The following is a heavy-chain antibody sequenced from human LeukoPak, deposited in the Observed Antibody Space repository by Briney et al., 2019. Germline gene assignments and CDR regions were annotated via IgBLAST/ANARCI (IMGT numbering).Heavy chain of an antibody. V-gene: IGHV4-34*01. D-gene: IGHD3-22*01. CDR1: GGSFSGYY. CDR3: ARHDSSGYYYYAHAFEI. CDR2: INHSGST. Sequence: SETLSLTCAVYGGSFSGYYWSWIRQPPGKGLEWIGEINHSGSTNYNPSLKSRVTISVDTSKNQFSLKLSSVTAADTAVYYCARHDSSGYYYYAHAFEIWGQGTMVTVSS. J-gene: IGHJ3*02.